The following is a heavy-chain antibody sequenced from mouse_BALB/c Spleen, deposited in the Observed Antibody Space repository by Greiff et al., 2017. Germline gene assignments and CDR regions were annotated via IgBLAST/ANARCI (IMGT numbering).Heavy chain of an antibody. CDR3: ARDYRYAAY. J-gene: IGHJ3*01. Sequence: VHLVESGAELAKPGASVKMSCKASGYTFTSYWMHWVKQRPGQGLEWIGYINPSTGYTEYNQKFKDKATLTADKSSSTAYMQLSSLTSEDSAVYYCARDYRYAAYWGQGTLVTVSA. D-gene: IGHD2-14*01. V-gene: IGHV1-7*01. CDR1: GYTFTSYW. CDR2: INPSTGYT.